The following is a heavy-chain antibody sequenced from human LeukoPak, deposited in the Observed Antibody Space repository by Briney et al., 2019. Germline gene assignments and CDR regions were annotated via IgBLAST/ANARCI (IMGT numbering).Heavy chain of an antibody. D-gene: IGHD4-17*01. CDR3: ARGYGDYFSDFDY. V-gene: IGHV4-34*01. Sequence: NPSETLSLTCAVYGGSFSGYYWSWIRQPPGKGLEWIGEINHSGSTNYNPSLKSRVTISVDTSKNQFSLKLNSVTAADTAVYYCARGYGDYFSDFDYWGQGTLVTVSS. J-gene: IGHJ4*02. CDR1: GGSFSGYY. CDR2: INHSGST.